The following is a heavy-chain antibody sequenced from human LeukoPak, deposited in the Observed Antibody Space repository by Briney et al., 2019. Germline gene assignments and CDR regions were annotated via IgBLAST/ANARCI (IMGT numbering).Heavy chain of an antibody. CDR1: GESFSGYY. Sequence: SETLSLTCAVYGESFSGYYWSWIRQPPGKGLEWIGEINHSGSTNYNPSLKSRVTISVDTSKNQFSLKLSSVTAADTAVYYCARGRVITMVRGVLVYWGQGTLVTVSS. CDR2: INHSGST. V-gene: IGHV4-34*01. CDR3: ARGRVITMVRGVLVY. D-gene: IGHD3-10*01. J-gene: IGHJ4*02.